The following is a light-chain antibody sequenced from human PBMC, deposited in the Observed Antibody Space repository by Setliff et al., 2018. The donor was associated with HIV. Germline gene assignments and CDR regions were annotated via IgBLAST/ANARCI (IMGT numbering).Light chain of an antibody. CDR3: SSYAITNTLP. CDR2: EVT. J-gene: IGLJ1*01. Sequence: QSALAQPASMSGSPGQSITISCTGTSSDVGGYSLVSWYQQHPGKAPKLIIYEVTNRASGVSNRFSGSKSGNTASPTISGLQAEDEADYYCSSYAITNTLPFGTGTKVTVL. V-gene: IGLV2-14*03. CDR1: SSDVGGYSL.